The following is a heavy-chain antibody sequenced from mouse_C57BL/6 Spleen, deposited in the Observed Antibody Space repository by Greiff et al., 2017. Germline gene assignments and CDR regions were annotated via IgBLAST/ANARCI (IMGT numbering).Heavy chain of an antibody. V-gene: IGHV5-4*01. CDR2: ISDGGSYT. J-gene: IGHJ2*01. Sequence: EVQLVESGGGLVKPGGSLKLSCAASGFTFSSYAMSWVRQTPEKRLEWVATISDGGSYTYYPDNVKGRFTISRDNAKNNLYLQLSHLKSEDTAMYYCARDGGYDYDVDYWGQGTTLTVSS. CDR3: ARDGGYDYDVDY. D-gene: IGHD2-4*01. CDR1: GFTFSSYA.